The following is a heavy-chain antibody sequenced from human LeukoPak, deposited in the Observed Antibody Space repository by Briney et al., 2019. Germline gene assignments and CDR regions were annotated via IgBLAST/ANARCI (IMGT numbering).Heavy chain of an antibody. J-gene: IGHJ4*02. D-gene: IGHD6-19*01. CDR1: AFTFSSHA. Sequence: GGSLRLSCAASAFTFSSHAMSWDRQAPGKGLEWVSAISGSGGNTYYADSVKGRFTISRDNSKNTLYLQMNSLRAEDTAVYYCAKGDSSGWFYYFQYCGQRTLVAVSS. V-gene: IGHV3-23*01. CDR2: ISGSGGNT. CDR3: AKGDSSGWFYYFQY.